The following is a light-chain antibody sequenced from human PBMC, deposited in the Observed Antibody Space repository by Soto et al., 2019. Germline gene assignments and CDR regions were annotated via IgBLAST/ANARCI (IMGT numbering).Light chain of an antibody. Sequence: SYELTQPPSVSVAPGQTARITCGGNNIGTKRVHWYQQKPGQAPVLVVYDNRDRPSGIPERLSGSNSGNTATLTNSRVEAGDEADYFCQVWDGSSDHPGIFGGGTKLAVL. CDR2: DNR. CDR3: QVWDGSSDHPGI. J-gene: IGLJ2*01. CDR1: NIGTKR. V-gene: IGLV3-21*02.